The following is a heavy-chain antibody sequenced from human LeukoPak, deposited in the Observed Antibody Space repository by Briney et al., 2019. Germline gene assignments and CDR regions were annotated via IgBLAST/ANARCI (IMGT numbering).Heavy chain of an antibody. CDR3: ARDRNTVGRLGAFDI. CDR1: GYTFTDYY. CDR2: INPNSGAT. D-gene: IGHD1-26*01. V-gene: IGHV1-2*02. J-gene: IGHJ3*02. Sequence: ASVKVSCKTSGYTFTDYYTHWVRQAPGQGLEWMGWINPNSGATKYAQKFQGRVTLTRDTSISTAYMDLSRLRSDDTALYYCARDRNTVGRLGAFDIWGQGTMVTVSS.